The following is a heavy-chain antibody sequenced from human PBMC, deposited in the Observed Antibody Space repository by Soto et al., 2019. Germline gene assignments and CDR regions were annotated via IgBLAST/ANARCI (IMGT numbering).Heavy chain of an antibody. CDR2: IYHSGST. J-gene: IGHJ5*02. Sequence: PSETLSLTCAVSGYSISSGYYWGWIRQPPGKGLEWIGSIYHSGSTYYNPSLKSRVTISVDTSKNQFSLKLSSVTAADTAVYYCARAGATLVNWFDPWGQGTLVTVSS. V-gene: IGHV4-38-2*01. D-gene: IGHD6-19*01. CDR1: GYSISSGYY. CDR3: ARAGATLVNWFDP.